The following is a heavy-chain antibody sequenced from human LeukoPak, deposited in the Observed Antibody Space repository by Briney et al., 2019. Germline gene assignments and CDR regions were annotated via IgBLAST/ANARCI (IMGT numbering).Heavy chain of an antibody. Sequence: SQTLSLTCALSGDSVFSNTAAWSWIRQSPSRGLEWLGRTYYRSKWYNDYAVSVKSRITINPDTSKNQFSLQLEFVTPEDTAVYYCVRGGYSYGFDYFDNWGQGTLVTVSS. CDR1: GDSVFSNTAA. CDR2: TYYRSKWYN. J-gene: IGHJ4*02. CDR3: VRGGYSYGFDYFDN. D-gene: IGHD5-18*01. V-gene: IGHV6-1*01.